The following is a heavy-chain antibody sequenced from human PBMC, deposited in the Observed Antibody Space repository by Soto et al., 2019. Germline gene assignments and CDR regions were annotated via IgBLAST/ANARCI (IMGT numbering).Heavy chain of an antibody. CDR1: GYTFTGYY. D-gene: IGHD6-13*01. Sequence: ASVKVSCKASGYTFTGYYMHWVRQAPGQGLEWMGWINPNSGGTNYVQKFQGRVTMTRDTSISTAYMELSRLRSDDTAVYYCGRVGIAAAGNASYYHYGMYGCGKRTTVT. CDR3: GRVGIAAAGNASYYHYGMYG. CDR2: INPNSGGT. J-gene: IGHJ6*01. V-gene: IGHV1-2*02.